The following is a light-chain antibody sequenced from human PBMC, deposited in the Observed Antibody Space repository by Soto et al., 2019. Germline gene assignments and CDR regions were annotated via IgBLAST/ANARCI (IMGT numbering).Light chain of an antibody. CDR2: DAS. V-gene: IGKV3-11*01. J-gene: IGKJ5*01. CDR1: QTVRNNY. CDR3: QHRSNWPPVIT. Sequence: DIVLTQSPGTLSLSPGERATLSCRASQTVRNNYLAWYQQKPGQAPRLLIFDASKRATGIPARFSGSGSATDFTLTISSLEPEDFAVYYCQHRSNWPPVITFGQGTRLEI.